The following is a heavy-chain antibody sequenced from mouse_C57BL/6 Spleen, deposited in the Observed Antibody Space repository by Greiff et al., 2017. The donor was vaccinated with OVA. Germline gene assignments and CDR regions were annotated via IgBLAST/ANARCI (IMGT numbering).Heavy chain of an antibody. V-gene: IGHV5-9-1*02. CDR3: TRDDTTVLFDY. J-gene: IGHJ2*01. Sequence: EVNLVESGEGLVKPGGSLKLSCAASGFTFSSYAMSWVRQTPEKRLEWVAYISSGGDYIYYADTVKGRFTISRDNARNTLYLQLSSLKSEDTAMYYCTRDDTTVLFDYWGQGTTLTVSS. CDR1: GFTFSSYA. CDR2: ISSGGDYI. D-gene: IGHD1-1*01.